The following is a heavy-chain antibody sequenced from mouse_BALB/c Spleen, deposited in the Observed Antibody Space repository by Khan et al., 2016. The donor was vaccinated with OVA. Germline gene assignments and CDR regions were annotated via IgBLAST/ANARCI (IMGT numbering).Heavy chain of an antibody. V-gene: IGHV1-9*01. D-gene: IGHD2-3*01. Sequence: QVQLEQSGAELMKPGASVKISCKATGYTFSSYWMDWVKQRPGHGLEWIGGILPGSGRTKYDEKFKGKATFTSDTSASTAYMQLSSLKSEDSAGYYCARVDDIYEGYYHFSWFDYWRRGTVVTVAA. CDR2: ILPGSGRT. CDR3: ARVDDIYEGYYHFSWFDY. CDR1: GYTFSSYW. J-gene: IGHJ3*01.